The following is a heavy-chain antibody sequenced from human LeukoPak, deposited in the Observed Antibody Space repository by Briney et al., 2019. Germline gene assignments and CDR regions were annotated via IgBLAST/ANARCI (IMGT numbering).Heavy chain of an antibody. CDR2: IKQDGTEK. J-gene: IGHJ4*02. CDR1: GFTFSSYW. V-gene: IGHV3-7*03. D-gene: IGHD4-11*01. Sequence: GGSLRLSCAASGFTFSSYWMSWVRQAPGKGLEWVASIKQDGTEKHYVDSVKGRFTISKDNAKNSLYLQMNSLRAEDTSVYYCAREDHSNYEYWGQGTLVTVSS. CDR3: AREDHSNYEY.